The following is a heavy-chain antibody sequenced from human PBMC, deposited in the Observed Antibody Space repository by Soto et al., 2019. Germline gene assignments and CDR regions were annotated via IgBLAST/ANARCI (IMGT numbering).Heavy chain of an antibody. D-gene: IGHD3-3*01. CDR3: ARGGSPWSGYYYYYYMDV. J-gene: IGHJ6*03. Sequence: GASVKVSCKASGYTFTSYDINWVRQATGQGLEWMGWMNPNSGNTGYAQKFQGRVTMTRNTSISTAYMELSSLRSEDTVVYYCARGGSPWSGYYYYYYMDVWGKGTTVTVSS. CDR1: GYTFTSYD. CDR2: MNPNSGNT. V-gene: IGHV1-8*01.